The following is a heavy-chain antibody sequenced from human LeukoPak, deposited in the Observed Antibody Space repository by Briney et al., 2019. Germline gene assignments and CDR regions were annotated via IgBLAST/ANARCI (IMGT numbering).Heavy chain of an antibody. D-gene: IGHD3-3*01. Sequence: SETLSLTCTVSGYSLSSGYYWGWIRQPPGKGLEWIGSIYHSGSTYYNPSLKSRVTISVDTSKNQFSLKLSSVTAADTAVYYCARAYYDFWSGSYNWFDPWGQGTLVTVSS. CDR3: ARAYYDFWSGSYNWFDP. V-gene: IGHV4-38-2*02. CDR1: GYSLSSGYY. J-gene: IGHJ5*02. CDR2: IYHSGST.